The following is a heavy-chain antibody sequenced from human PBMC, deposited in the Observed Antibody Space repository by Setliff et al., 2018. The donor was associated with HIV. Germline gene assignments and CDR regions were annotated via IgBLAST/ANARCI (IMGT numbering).Heavy chain of an antibody. J-gene: IGHJ4*02. CDR2: IYYSGST. Sequence: SETLSLTCTVSGGSISSSSYYWGWIRQPPGKGLEWIGSIYYSGSTYYNPSLKSRVTITVDTSKNQFSLKLSSVTAADTSVYYCASPASGGSSGQYHYWGLGTLVTISS. D-gene: IGHD6-19*01. V-gene: IGHV4-39*01. CDR1: GGSISSSSYY. CDR3: ASPASGGSSGQYHY.